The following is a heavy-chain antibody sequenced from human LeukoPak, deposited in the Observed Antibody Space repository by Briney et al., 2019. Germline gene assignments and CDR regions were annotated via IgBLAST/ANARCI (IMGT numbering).Heavy chain of an antibody. V-gene: IGHV1-18*01. Sequence: ASVKVSCKASGYTFTSYGISWVRQAPGQGLEWMGWISAYNGNTNYAQKLQGRVTITRNTSISTAYMELSSLRSEDTAVYYCARANIPRHVDTAMVSLLGYYYYMDVWGKGTTVTVSS. CDR2: ISAYNGNT. CDR3: ARANIPRHVDTAMVSLLGYYYYMDV. J-gene: IGHJ6*03. CDR1: GYTFTSYG. D-gene: IGHD5-18*01.